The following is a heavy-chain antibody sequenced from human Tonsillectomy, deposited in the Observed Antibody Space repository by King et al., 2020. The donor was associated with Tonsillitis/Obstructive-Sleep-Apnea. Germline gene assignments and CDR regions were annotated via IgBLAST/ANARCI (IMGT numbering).Heavy chain of an antibody. Sequence: VQLVESGGGLVKPGGSLRLSCAASGFTFSDYYMSWIRQALGKGLEWVSYISISSSYTNYADSVKGRFTISRDNAKNSLYLQMNSLRAEDTAVYYLADLAAECYYYYMDVWGKGTTVTVSS. V-gene: IGHV3-11*05. D-gene: IGHD6-13*01. CDR2: ISISSSYT. CDR1: GFTFSDYY. J-gene: IGHJ6*03. CDR3: ADLAAECYYYYMDV.